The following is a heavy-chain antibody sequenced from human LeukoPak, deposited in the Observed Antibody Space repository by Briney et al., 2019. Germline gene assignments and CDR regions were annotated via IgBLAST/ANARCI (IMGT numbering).Heavy chain of an antibody. Sequence: GASVKVSCKASGYTFTGYYTHWVRQSPGQGLEWRGWINPNSGGTNYAQKFQGWVTMTRETSISTAYMELSRLRSEDTDVYYCATGYCSGGGCYGDAFDIWGQGTMVTVSS. CDR1: GYTFTGYY. V-gene: IGHV1-2*04. CDR2: INPNSGGT. D-gene: IGHD2-15*01. CDR3: ATGYCSGGGCYGDAFDI. J-gene: IGHJ3*02.